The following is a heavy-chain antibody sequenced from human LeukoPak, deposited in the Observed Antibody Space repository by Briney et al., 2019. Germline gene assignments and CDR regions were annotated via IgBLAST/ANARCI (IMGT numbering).Heavy chain of an antibody. D-gene: IGHD5-18*01. CDR1: GASISSSSYY. V-gene: IGHV4-39*01. CDR3: ARNVLPSGCSFAY. J-gene: IGHJ4*02. Sequence: SETLSLTCTVSGASISSSSYYWGWIRQPPGKGLEWIGSIYYSGSTYYNPSLKSRVTISVDTSKNQSSLKLSSVTAADTAVYYCARNVLPSGCSFAYWGQGTLVTVSS. CDR2: IYYSGST.